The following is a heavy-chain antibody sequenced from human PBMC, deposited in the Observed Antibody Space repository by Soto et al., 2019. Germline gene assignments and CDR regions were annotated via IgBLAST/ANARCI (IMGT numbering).Heavy chain of an antibody. CDR2: MYPDDGNT. Sequence: ASVKLSCKASGYTFTDYDINWVRRATGQGLEWMGSMYPDDGNTAYAQKFQGRVTITADKSTSTAYMDLSSLRSEDTAVYYCARDSITFGGVIVDDAFDIWGQGTMVTVS. CDR3: ARDSITFGGVIVDDAFDI. V-gene: IGHV1-8*01. CDR1: GYTFTDYD. D-gene: IGHD3-16*02. J-gene: IGHJ3*02.